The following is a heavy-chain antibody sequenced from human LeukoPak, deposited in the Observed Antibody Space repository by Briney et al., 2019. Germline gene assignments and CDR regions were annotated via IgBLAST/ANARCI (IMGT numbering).Heavy chain of an antibody. CDR2: IYYSGST. CDR1: GGSISSSSYY. V-gene: IGHV4-39*01. CDR3: ARKVPGPRYWFGELSWFDP. D-gene: IGHD3-10*01. Sequence: PSETLSLTCTVSGGSISSSSYYWGWIRQPPGKGLEWIGSIYYSGSTYYNPSLKSRVTISVDTSKNQFSLKLSSVTAADTAVYYCARKVPGPRYWFGELSWFDPWGQGTLVTVSS. J-gene: IGHJ5*02.